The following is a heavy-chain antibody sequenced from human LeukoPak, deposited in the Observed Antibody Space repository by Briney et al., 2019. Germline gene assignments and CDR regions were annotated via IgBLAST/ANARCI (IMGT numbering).Heavy chain of an antibody. CDR2: ISGSGGST. CDR1: GFTFSSYA. V-gene: IGHV3-23*01. J-gene: IGHJ4*02. Sequence: PGGSLRLSCAASGFTFSSYAMSWVRQAPGKGLEWVSAISGSGGSTYYADSVKGRFTISRDNSKNMLYLQMNSLRAEDTAVYYCAKYPAAESATHFDYWGQETLVTVSS. CDR3: AKYPAAESATHFDY. D-gene: IGHD2-2*01.